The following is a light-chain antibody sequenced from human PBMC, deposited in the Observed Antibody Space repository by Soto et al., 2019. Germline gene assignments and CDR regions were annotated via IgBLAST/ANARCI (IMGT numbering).Light chain of an antibody. Sequence: EIVLTQSPGTLSLSPGERATLSCRASQSVSSNYLAWYQQKPGQAPRLLIYGASSRATGIPDRFSDSGSGAGFTLTISRLEPEDFAVYYCQQYGSSPRTFGQGTKVEIK. J-gene: IGKJ1*01. CDR2: GAS. CDR3: QQYGSSPRT. CDR1: QSVSSNY. V-gene: IGKV3-20*01.